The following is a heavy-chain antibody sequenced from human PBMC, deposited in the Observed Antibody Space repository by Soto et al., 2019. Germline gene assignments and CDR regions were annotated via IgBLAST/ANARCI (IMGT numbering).Heavy chain of an antibody. CDR1: GFMFNNSA. CDR3: AKDLYSSSWGYFQH. J-gene: IGHJ1*01. V-gene: IGHV3-23*01. CDR2: VSDNGGSRGGT. D-gene: IGHD6-13*01. Sequence: HPGGSLRLSCKASGFMFNNSAMTWVRQAPGQGLQWVASVSDNGGSRGGTYYADSVKGRFTISRDNSKNTLYLQMNSLRAEDTAVYYCAKDLYSSSWGYFQHWGQGTMVTVSS.